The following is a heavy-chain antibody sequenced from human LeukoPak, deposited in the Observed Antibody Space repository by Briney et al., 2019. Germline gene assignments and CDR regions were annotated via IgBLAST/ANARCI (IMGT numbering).Heavy chain of an antibody. Sequence: GGSLRLSCAASGFTVSNKYMSWVRQAPGKGLEWVSIIYSGGSTYYADSVKGRFTTSRDNPKNTLYLQMNSLRAEDTAVYYCARVDRQWLSDYWGQGTLVTVSS. D-gene: IGHD6-19*01. V-gene: IGHV3-53*01. CDR2: IYSGGST. CDR3: ARVDRQWLSDY. J-gene: IGHJ4*02. CDR1: GFTVSNKY.